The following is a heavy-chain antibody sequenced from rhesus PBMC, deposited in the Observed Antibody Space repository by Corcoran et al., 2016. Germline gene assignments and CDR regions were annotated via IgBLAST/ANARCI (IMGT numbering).Heavy chain of an antibody. CDR3: AKVGNGAGLDS. D-gene: IGHD3-34*01. CDR2: IYPGDSDT. Sequence: EVQLVQSGAEVKRPGESLRISCKTSGYSFTGSWIRWVRQMPGKGLEWMGSIYPGDSDTSYNPSFQGHVTISADKSISTTYLQWSSLKASDTATYYCAKVGNGAGLDSWGQGVVVTVSS. V-gene: IGHV5-43*01. CDR1: GYSFTGSW. J-gene: IGHJ6*01.